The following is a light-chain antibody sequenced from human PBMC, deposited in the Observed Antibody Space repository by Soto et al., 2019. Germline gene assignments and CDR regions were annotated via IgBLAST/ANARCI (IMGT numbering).Light chain of an antibody. Sequence: QSVLTQPPSASGTPGQRVTISCSGSISNIGSNFIYWYQQLPGTAPKLLIYRNNKRPSGVPDRFSGSKSGTSASLAISGLRSEDEADYHCAAWDDSLSGVVFGGGTQLTVL. V-gene: IGLV1-47*01. J-gene: IGLJ2*01. CDR1: ISNIGSNF. CDR2: RNN. CDR3: AAWDDSLSGVV.